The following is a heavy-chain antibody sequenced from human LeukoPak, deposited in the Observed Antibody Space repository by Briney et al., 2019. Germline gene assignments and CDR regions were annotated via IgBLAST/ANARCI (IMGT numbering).Heavy chain of an antibody. J-gene: IGHJ4*02. CDR2: IIPMFGTA. V-gene: IGHV1-69*05. Sequence: ASVKVSCKASGGTFSNYGINWVRQAPGRGLEWLGGIIPMFGTANYAQETQGRVTIATDKSTNTAYMELSSLKTDDTAIYYCATGRTGTIDYWGQGTLVTVSS. D-gene: IGHD1-1*01. CDR3: ATGRTGTIDY. CDR1: GGTFSNYG.